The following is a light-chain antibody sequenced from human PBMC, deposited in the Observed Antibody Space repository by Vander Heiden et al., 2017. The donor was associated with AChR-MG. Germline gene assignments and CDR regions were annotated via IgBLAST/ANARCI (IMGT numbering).Light chain of an antibody. V-gene: IGKV1-5*03. CDR3: QQYESAFLS. J-gene: IGKJ4*01. Sequence: DIQMTQSPSTLSASVGDRVTITCRASQGISPWLAWYQQKPGLAPKLLIYKTSNLQPGVPSRFSGSGSGTEFNLTISGLQPVDCGTYYCQQYESAFLSFGGGTKV. CDR1: QGISPW. CDR2: KTS.